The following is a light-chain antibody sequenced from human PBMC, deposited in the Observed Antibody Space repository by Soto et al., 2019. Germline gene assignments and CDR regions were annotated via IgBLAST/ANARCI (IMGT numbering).Light chain of an antibody. Sequence: DIQMTQSPSSLSVSVGDRVTITCRASQGIGNDLGWYQQKPGNAPKRLIFAASSLQSGVPSRFSGRESGTEFTLTISSLQPEDFATYYCQQYNSYPLTFGGGTKVEVK. CDR3: QQYNSYPLT. V-gene: IGKV1-17*01. CDR2: AAS. CDR1: QGIGND. J-gene: IGKJ4*01.